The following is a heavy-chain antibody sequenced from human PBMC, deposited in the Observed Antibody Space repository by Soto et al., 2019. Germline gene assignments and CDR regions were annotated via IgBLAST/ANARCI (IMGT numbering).Heavy chain of an antibody. CDR1: GAPIGSFY. V-gene: IGHV4-4*07. CDR2: VYSTGLA. D-gene: IGHD1-26*01. J-gene: IGHJ6*02. Sequence: QMQLHESGPGLVKPSETLSLTCNVSGAPIGSFYWSWIRQSAGKGLEWIGRVYSTGLATYNPALEGRVTISLDRSNNHLSLELKSVTAADTAVYFCARDLSGTGLDVWGRGTTVSVSS. CDR3: ARDLSGTGLDV.